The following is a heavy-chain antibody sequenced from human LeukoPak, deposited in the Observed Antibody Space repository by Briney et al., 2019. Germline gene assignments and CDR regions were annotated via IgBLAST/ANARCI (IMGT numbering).Heavy chain of an antibody. V-gene: IGHV3-30*02. Sequence: GGSLRLSCAASGFTFSTFGMHWIRQAPGKGLEWVASIRYDGTNKQYLDSVKARFTISRDNSNNMLYLQMNSLRPEDTGVYYCAKDRAFGDYFESWGQGTLVTVSS. J-gene: IGHJ5*01. CDR1: GFTFSTFG. CDR3: AKDRAFGDYFES. D-gene: IGHD2-21*02. CDR2: IRYDGTNK.